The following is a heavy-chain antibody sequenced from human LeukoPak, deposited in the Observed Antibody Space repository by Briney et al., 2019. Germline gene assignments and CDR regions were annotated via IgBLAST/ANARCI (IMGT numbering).Heavy chain of an antibody. CDR3: ARDRSPRNFDY. CDR1: GFTFSSYT. J-gene: IGHJ4*02. Sequence: GGSLRLSCAASGFTFSSYTMNWVRQAPGKGLEWVSSISSSSTYINYADSVKGRFTISRDNAKNSLYLQMNSLRAEDTAVYYCARDRSPRNFDYWGRGTLVTVSS. CDR2: ISSSSTYI. V-gene: IGHV3-21*01.